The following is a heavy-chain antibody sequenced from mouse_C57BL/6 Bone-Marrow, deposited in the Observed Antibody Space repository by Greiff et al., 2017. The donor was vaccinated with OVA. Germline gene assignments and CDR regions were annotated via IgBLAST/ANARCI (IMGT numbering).Heavy chain of an antibody. D-gene: IGHD2-2*01. Sequence: QVQLQQSGAELVKPGASVKLSCKASGYTFTSYWMHWVKQRPGQGLEWIGMIHPNSGSTNYNEKFKSKATLTVDKSSSTAYMQLSSLTSEDSAVYYCARALIYYVYDVLMDYWGQGTSVTVSS. V-gene: IGHV1-64*01. J-gene: IGHJ4*01. CDR3: ARALIYYVYDVLMDY. CDR2: IHPNSGST. CDR1: GYTFTSYW.